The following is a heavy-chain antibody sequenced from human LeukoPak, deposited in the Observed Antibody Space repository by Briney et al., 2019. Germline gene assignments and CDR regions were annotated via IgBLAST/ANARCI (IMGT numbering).Heavy chain of an antibody. D-gene: IGHD5-18*01. CDR2: IYYSGST. Sequence: SETLSLTCTVSGGSITNYYWSWIRQPPGKGLEWIGYIYYSGSTSYNPSLKSRVTISVDTSKNQFSLRLSSVTAADTAVYYCARQWTQLWPFDYWGQGTLVTVSS. J-gene: IGHJ4*02. V-gene: IGHV4-59*08. CDR1: GGSITNYY. CDR3: ARQWTQLWPFDY.